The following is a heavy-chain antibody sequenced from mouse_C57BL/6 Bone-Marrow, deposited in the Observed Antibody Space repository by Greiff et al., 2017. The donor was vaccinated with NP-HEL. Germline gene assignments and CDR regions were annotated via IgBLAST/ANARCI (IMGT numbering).Heavy chain of an antibody. J-gene: IGHJ4*01. V-gene: IGHV5-4*01. CDR1: GFTFSSYA. CDR2: ISDGGSYT. D-gene: IGHD1-1*01. Sequence: DVKLVESGGGLVKPGGSLKLSCAASGFTFSSYAMSWVRQTPEKRLEWVATISDGGSYTYYPDNVKGRFTISRDNAKNNLYLQRSHLKSEETAMYYCARDQSSYDYYAMDYWGQGTSVTVSS. CDR3: ARDQSSYDYYAMDY.